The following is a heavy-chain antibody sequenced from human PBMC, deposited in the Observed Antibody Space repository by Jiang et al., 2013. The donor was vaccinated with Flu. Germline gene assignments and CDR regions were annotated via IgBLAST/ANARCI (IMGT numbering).Heavy chain of an antibody. V-gene: IGHV1-69*01. Sequence: FQGRVTITADESTSTAYMELSSLRSEDTAVYYCARAISYTAQFDYWGQGTLVTVSS. CDR3: ARAISYTAQFDY. J-gene: IGHJ4*02. D-gene: IGHD5-18*01.